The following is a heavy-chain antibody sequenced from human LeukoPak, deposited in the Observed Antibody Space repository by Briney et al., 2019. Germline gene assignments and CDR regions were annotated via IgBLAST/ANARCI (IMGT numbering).Heavy chain of an antibody. CDR3: ARSGGNSGVAFDM. Sequence: SETLSLAWAAYGGAFSGYYWAWIRRPPGRGLDWIGEINHSGSTNYNPSLKSRVTISVDTSKNQFSLKLSSVTAADTAVYYCARSGGNSGVAFDMWGQGTMVTVSS. CDR2: INHSGST. CDR1: GGAFSGYY. D-gene: IGHD4-23*01. V-gene: IGHV4-34*01. J-gene: IGHJ3*02.